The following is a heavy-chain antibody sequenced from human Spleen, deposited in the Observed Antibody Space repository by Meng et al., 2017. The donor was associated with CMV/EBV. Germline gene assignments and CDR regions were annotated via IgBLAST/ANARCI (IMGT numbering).Heavy chain of an antibody. CDR2: INHSGST. J-gene: IGHJ4*02. CDR1: GGSFSGYY. V-gene: IGHV4-34*01. D-gene: IGHD5-18*01. CDR3: ARGRRGYSSGY. Sequence: LTCAVYGGSFSGYYWSWIRQPPGKGLEWIGEINHSGSTNYNPSLKSRVTISVDTSKNQFSLKLSSVTAADTAVYYCARGRRGYSSGYWGQGTLVTVSS.